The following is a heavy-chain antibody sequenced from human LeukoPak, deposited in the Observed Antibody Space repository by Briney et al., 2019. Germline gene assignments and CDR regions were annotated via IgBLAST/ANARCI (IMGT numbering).Heavy chain of an antibody. Sequence: ASVKVSCKASGYTFTGYYMHWVRQAPGQGLEWMGWINPNSGGTNYAQKFQGRVTMTRDTSISTAYMELSRLRSDDTAVYYCARAVPRQLAFLGIDYWGQGTLVTVSS. CDR2: INPNSGGT. V-gene: IGHV1-2*02. J-gene: IGHJ4*02. CDR3: ARAVPRQLAFLGIDY. D-gene: IGHD6-13*01. CDR1: GYTFTGYY.